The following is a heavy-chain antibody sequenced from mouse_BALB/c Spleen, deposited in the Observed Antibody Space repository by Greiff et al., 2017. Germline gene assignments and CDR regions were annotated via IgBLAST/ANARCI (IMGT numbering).Heavy chain of an antibody. D-gene: IGHD2-14*01. CDR2: INPYNDGT. V-gene: IGHV1-14*01. CDR1: GYTFTSYV. CDR3: AANYRYFDY. J-gene: IGHJ2*01. Sequence: EVKLMESGPELVKPGASVKMSCKASGYTFTSYVMHWVKQKPGQGLEWIGYINPYNDGTKYNEKFKGKATLTSDKSSSTAYMELSSLTSEDSAVYYCAANYRYFDYWGQGTTLTVSS.